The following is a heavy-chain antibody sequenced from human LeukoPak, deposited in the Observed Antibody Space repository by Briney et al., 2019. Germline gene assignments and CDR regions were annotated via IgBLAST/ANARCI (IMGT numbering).Heavy chain of an antibody. Sequence: SETLSLTCAVYGGSFSVYYWSWIRQPPGKGLEWIGEINHSGSTNYNPSLKSRVTISVDTSKNKFSLKLSSVTAADTGVYYCARARLLWFGEVFDYWGQGTLVTVSS. CDR1: GGSFSVYY. CDR3: ARARLLWFGEVFDY. J-gene: IGHJ4*02. CDR2: INHSGST. D-gene: IGHD3-10*01. V-gene: IGHV4-34*01.